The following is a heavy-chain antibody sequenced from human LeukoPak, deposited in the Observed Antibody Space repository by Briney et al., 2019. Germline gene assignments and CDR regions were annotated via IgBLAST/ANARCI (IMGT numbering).Heavy chain of an antibody. D-gene: IGHD4-23*01. Sequence: GGSLRLSCAASGFTFSSYAMYWVRQAPGKGLEWVPVIRGSGGTTYYADSVKGRFTISRDNSKNMLYLQMNSLRAEDTAVYYCARDARDGYGGNPFDYWGQGTLVTVSS. V-gene: IGHV3-23*01. CDR1: GFTFSSYA. CDR2: IRGSGGTT. CDR3: ARDARDGYGGNPFDY. J-gene: IGHJ4*02.